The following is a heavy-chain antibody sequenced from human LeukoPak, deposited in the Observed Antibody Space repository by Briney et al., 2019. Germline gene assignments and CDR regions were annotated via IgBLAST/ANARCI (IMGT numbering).Heavy chain of an antibody. J-gene: IGHJ4*02. D-gene: IGHD3-10*01. CDR3: ATEPYYYGLGTTEGYFDY. Sequence: GGSLRLSCAASGFTFNNYWMHWVRQAPGKGLEWVAVVSYDGSNKYYADSVKGRFTISRDNSKNTLYLQMNSLRTEDTAIYYCATEPYYYGLGTTEGYFDYWGQGTLVTVSS. V-gene: IGHV3-30-3*01. CDR1: GFTFNNYW. CDR2: VSYDGSNK.